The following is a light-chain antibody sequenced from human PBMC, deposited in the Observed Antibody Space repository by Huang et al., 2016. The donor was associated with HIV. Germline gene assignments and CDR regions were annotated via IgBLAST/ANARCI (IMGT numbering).Light chain of an antibody. CDR2: VAS. J-gene: IGKJ4*01. V-gene: IGKV2-28*01. CDR3: MQALQTPLT. Sequence: DIVMTQSPLSLSVTPGEPASISCRSSQILLHRNGNNYLDWYLQKPGQSPQLLIYVASSRASGIPDRFNGSGSGTDFTLKISRVEAEDVGVYYCMQALQTPLTFGGGTKVEVK. CDR1: QILLHRNGNNY.